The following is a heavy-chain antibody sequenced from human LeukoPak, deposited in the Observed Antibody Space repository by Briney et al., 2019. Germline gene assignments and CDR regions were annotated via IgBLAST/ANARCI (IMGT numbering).Heavy chain of an antibody. CDR3: AKTGSSGKTVGIVDY. CDR1: GFTFSSYG. V-gene: IGHV3-30*18. D-gene: IGHD2-21*01. CDR2: ISYDGSNK. Sequence: GGSLRLSCAASGFTFSSYGMHWVRQAPGKGLEWVAVISYDGSNKYYADSVKGRFTISRDNSKNTLYLQMNSLRAEDTAVYYCAKTGSSGKTVGIVDYWGQGTLVTVSS. J-gene: IGHJ4*02.